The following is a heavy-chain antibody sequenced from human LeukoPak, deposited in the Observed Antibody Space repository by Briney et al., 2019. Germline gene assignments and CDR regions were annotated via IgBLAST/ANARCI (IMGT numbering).Heavy chain of an antibody. D-gene: IGHD1-26*01. CDR1: GFTLSSYA. V-gene: IGHV3-64*01. J-gene: IGHJ6*03. CDR3: ARVGEGRYYQYYYMDV. CDR2: ISKNGGNT. Sequence: PGGSLRLSCAASGFTLSSYAMHWVRQAPGKGLEYVSAISKNGGNTYYANSVKGRFSISRDNSKNTLYLQMGSLRPEDMAVYYCARVGEGRYYQYYYMDVWGKGTTVTVSS.